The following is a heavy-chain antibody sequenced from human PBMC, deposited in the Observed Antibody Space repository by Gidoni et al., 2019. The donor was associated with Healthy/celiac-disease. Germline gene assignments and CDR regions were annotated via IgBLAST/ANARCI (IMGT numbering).Heavy chain of an antibody. D-gene: IGHD3-10*01. CDR1: GFTFSSYA. CDR2: ISYDGSNK. CDR3: ASPPGYYGSGSHDY. V-gene: IGHV3-30-3*01. J-gene: IGHJ4*02. Sequence: QVQLLESGGGVVQPGRSLRLSCAASGFTFSSYAMHWVRQAPGKGLEWVAVISYDGSNKYYADSVKGRFTISRDNSKNTLYLQMNSLRAEDTAVYYCASPPGYYGSGSHDYWGQGTLVTVSS.